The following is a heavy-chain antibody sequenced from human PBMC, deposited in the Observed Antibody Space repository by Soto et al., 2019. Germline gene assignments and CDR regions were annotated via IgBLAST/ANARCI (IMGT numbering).Heavy chain of an antibody. CDR3: VGEGRGWYSRGSFDF. CDR2: ISVSGGSA. D-gene: IGHD6-19*01. J-gene: IGHJ3*01. CDR1: GFSFSNYA. V-gene: IGHV3-23*01. Sequence: EVQLLESGGGLVRPGGSLRLSCAASGFSFSNYAMNWVRQAPGKGLERVSVISVSGGSASYADSVQGRFTISRDNSNNTLHLQMNSLRAEDTAIYSCVGEGRGWYSRGSFDFWGRGTMVTVSS.